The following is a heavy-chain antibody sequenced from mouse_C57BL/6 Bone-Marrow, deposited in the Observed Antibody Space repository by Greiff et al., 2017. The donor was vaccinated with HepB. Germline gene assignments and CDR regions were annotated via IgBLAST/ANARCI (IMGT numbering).Heavy chain of an antibody. V-gene: IGHV5-17*01. J-gene: IGHJ3*01. CDR1: GFTFSDYG. CDR2: ISSGSSTI. D-gene: IGHD2-4*01. Sequence: EVMLVESGGGLVKPGGSLKLSCAASGFTFSDYGMHWVRQAPEKGLEWVAYISSGSSTIYYADTVKGRFTISRDNAKNTLFLQMTSLRSEDTAMYYCARPYYDYDPAYWGQGTLVTVSA. CDR3: ARPYYDYDPAY.